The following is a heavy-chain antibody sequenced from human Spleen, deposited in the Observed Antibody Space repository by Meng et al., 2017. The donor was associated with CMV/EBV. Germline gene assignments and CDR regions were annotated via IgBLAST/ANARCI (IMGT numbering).Heavy chain of an antibody. V-gene: IGHV4-34*01. J-gene: IGHJ4*02. CDR1: GGSLTDYF. CDR3: ARGRTDFDS. CDR2: ISHSGRT. Sequence: TLSLTCAVYGGSLTDYFWSWVRQSPEKGLEWIGDISHSGRTNYNPSLKSRVTISVDTSNNQFFVKVTSVTAADTAVYYCARGRTDFDSWGQGTLVTVSS. D-gene: IGHD1-1*01.